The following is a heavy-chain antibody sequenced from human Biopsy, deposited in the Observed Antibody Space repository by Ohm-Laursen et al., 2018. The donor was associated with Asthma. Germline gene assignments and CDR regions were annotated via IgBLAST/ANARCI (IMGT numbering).Heavy chain of an antibody. CDR2: ISYSGST. CDR3: ARVPTTLRYFDL. CDR1: GGSVSSGSYY. V-gene: IGHV4-61*01. J-gene: IGHJ2*01. Sequence: TLSLTCTVSGGSVSSGSYYWSWIRQPPGKGLAWVSYISYSGSTDYNPSLKNRLTISMDTSKNQFSLKLSSVTAADTAVYYCARVPTTLRYFDLWGRGTLVTVSS. D-gene: IGHD2-15*01.